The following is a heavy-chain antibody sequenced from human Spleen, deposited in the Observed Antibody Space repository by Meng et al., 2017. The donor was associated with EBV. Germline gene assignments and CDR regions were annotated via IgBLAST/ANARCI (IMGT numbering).Heavy chain of an antibody. Sequence: VRPEESGPGRVTPSETLSLTCTVRCGSVSSTSFYGRWIRQPPGKRLEWIGYVYYSGSTNYNPSLKSRVTISVDTSKNQFSLNLYSVTAADTAVYYCARENPARGNWFDPWGQGALVTVSS. V-gene: IGHV4-61*01. J-gene: IGHJ5*02. CDR1: CGSVSSTSFY. CDR3: ARENPARGNWFDP. D-gene: IGHD3-10*01. CDR2: VYYSGST.